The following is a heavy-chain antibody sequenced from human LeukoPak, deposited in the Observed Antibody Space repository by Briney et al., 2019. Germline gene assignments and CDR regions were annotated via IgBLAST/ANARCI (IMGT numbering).Heavy chain of an antibody. J-gene: IGHJ4*02. Sequence: GASVKVSCKASGYTFTIYGSSWVRQAPGQGLDWMGWISAYNGNTNYAQKLQGRVTMTTDTSTSTAYMELRSLRSDDTAVYYCARGVEVGMQWLADYWGQGTLVTVSS. V-gene: IGHV1-18*01. CDR1: GYTFTIYG. D-gene: IGHD6-19*01. CDR3: ARGVEVGMQWLADY. CDR2: ISAYNGNT.